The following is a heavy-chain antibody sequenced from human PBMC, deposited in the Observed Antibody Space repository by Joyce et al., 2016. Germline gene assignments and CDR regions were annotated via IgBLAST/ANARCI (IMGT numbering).Heavy chain of an antibody. CDR3: ARVTDGSGSRDYYYYNLDV. Sequence: VQLQQSGAGLLKPSETLSLTCAVSGGSFGGYYWRWIRQSPGKGLEWIGEINHGGSSYYNPSFKNRLTMSVDTSKKLVSLILTSVTAADTAVYYCARVTDGSGSRDYYYYNLDVWGQGTTVIVSS. CDR2: INHGGSS. D-gene: IGHD3-10*01. CDR1: GGSFGGYY. V-gene: IGHV4-34*02. J-gene: IGHJ6*02.